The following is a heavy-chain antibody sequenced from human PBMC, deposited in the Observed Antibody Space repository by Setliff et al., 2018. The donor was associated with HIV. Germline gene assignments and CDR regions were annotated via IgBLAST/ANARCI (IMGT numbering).Heavy chain of an antibody. CDR2: IFSSGST. J-gene: IGHJ5*02. D-gene: IGHD6-13*01. Sequence: SETLSLTCTVSGGSISSSSYYWGWIRQPPGKGLEWIGRIFSSGSTSYNFSLKSRVTISVDTSKNQFSLKLSSVTAADTAMYYCARGLGIAAAGSRRQDNWFDPWGQGTLVTVSS. V-gene: IGHV4-39*07. CDR3: ARGLGIAAAGSRRQDNWFDP. CDR1: GGSISSSSYY.